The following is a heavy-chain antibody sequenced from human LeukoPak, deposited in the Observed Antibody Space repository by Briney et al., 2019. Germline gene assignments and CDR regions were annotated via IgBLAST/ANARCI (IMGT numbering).Heavy chain of an antibody. CDR2: IYYSGST. D-gene: IGHD3-3*01. CDR3: ARDKHRVIDY. Sequence: PSQTLSLTCTVSGGSISSGGYYWSWIRHHPGNGLEWIGYIYYSGSTYYHPSLKSRVTISVDTSKNQFSLKLSSVTAADTAVYYCARDKHRVIDYWGQGTLVTVSS. V-gene: IGHV4-31*03. CDR1: GGSISSGGYY. J-gene: IGHJ4*02.